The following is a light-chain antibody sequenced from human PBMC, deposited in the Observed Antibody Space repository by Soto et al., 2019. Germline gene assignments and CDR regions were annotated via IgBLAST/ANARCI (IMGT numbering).Light chain of an antibody. Sequence: EIVMTQSPATLSVSPGERATLSCRASQSVRSNLAWYQQKPGQAPRLLIYGASTRATGIPARFSGSGSGTELTLTISSLQSEDFAVYYCHQYNNWPRTFGQGTKVEIK. J-gene: IGKJ1*01. CDR2: GAS. V-gene: IGKV3-15*01. CDR3: HQYNNWPRT. CDR1: QSVRSN.